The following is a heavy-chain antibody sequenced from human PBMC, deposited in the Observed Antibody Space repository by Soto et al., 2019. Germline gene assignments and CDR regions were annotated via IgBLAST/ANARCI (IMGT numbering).Heavy chain of an antibody. J-gene: IGHJ4*02. V-gene: IGHV3-23*01. CDR3: VKSSGYYDSRARFDY. CDR2: ISGDGYST. Sequence: EVELLESGGGLVQPGGSLRLSCAASGLSFNSFAMSWVRQAPGKGLEWVSAISGDGYSTYYADSVKGRFTVSRDNSNNTHYLQMDSLRAEDTAVYYCVKSSGYYDSRARFDYWGQGSLVTVSS. CDR1: GLSFNSFA. D-gene: IGHD3-22*01.